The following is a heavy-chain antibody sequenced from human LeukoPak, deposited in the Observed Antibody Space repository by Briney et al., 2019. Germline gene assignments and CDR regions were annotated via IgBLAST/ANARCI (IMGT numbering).Heavy chain of an antibody. CDR3: AKDNPRWFGEGLFDY. CDR2: INQDGSER. CDR1: GFAFSNYW. V-gene: IGHV3-7*03. J-gene: IGHJ4*02. Sequence: PGGSLRLSCAASGFAFSNYWMSWVRQAQGKGLEWVADINQDGSERYYVDSVKGRFTISRDNVKNSLYLQMNSLRPEDTALYYCAKDNPRWFGEGLFDYWGQGTLVTVSS. D-gene: IGHD3-10*01.